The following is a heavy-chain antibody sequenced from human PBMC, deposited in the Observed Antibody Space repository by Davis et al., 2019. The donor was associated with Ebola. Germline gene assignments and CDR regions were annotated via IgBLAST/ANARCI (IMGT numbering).Heavy chain of an antibody. CDR2: IIPILGIA. D-gene: IGHD1-26*01. J-gene: IGHJ6*03. CDR1: GYTFTSYG. CDR3: ARGGSYDLYYMDV. V-gene: IGHV1-69*10. Sequence: SVKVSCKASGYTFTSYGISWVRQAPGQGLEWMGGIIPILGIANYAQKFQGRVTITAGKSTSTAYMELSSLRSEDTAVYYCARGGSYDLYYMDVWGKGTTVTVSS.